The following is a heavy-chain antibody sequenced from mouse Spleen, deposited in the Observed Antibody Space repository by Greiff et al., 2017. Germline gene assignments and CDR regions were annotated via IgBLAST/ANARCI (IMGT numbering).Heavy chain of an antibody. D-gene: IGHD3-1*01. CDR3: ARDSQGFAY. CDR2: INPSTGGT. J-gene: IGHJ3*01. CDR1: GYSFTGYY. Sequence: VHVKQSGPELVKPGASVKISCKASGYSFTGYYMNWVKQSPEKSLEWIGEINPSTGGTTYNQKFKAKATLTVDKSSSTAYMQLKSLTSEDSAVYYCARDSQGFAYWGQGTLVTVSA. V-gene: IGHV1-42*01.